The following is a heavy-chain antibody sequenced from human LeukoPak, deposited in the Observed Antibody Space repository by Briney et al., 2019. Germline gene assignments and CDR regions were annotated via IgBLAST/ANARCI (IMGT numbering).Heavy chain of an antibody. CDR2: IYSGGST. J-gene: IGHJ4*02. D-gene: IGHD5-18*01. Sequence: GGSLRLSCAAYGFTDSSNYMSWVRQARGRGLAGVSVIYSGGSTYYADSVKGRFTISSDNSKNTLYLQMNSLRAEDTAVYYCAREFSYGYSYFDYWGQGTLVTVSS. CDR1: GFTDSSNY. V-gene: IGHV3-53*01. CDR3: AREFSYGYSYFDY.